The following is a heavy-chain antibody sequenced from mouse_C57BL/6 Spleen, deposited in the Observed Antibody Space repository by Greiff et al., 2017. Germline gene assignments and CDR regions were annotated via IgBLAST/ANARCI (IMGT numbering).Heavy chain of an antibody. Sequence: QVTLQVSGAELAKPGASVKLSCKASGYTFTSYWMHWVKQRPGQGLEWIGYINPSSGYTKYNQKFKDKATLTADKSSSAAYMQLSILTYEDSAVYYCARYYGSRGYAMDYWGQGTSVTVSS. J-gene: IGHJ4*01. D-gene: IGHD1-1*01. CDR3: ARYYGSRGYAMDY. V-gene: IGHV1-7*01. CDR1: GYTFTSYW. CDR2: INPSSGYT.